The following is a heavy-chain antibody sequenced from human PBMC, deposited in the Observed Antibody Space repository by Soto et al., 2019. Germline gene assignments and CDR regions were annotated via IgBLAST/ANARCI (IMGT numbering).Heavy chain of an antibody. D-gene: IGHD3-10*01. V-gene: IGHV3-23*01. CDR1: GFTFSRYA. J-gene: IGHJ5*02. Sequence: GGSLRLSCAASGFTFSRYAMSWVRQAPGKGLEWVSTISNTDTAYFADSVKGRFTISRDGSKDTLYLQMNSLRADDTAVYYCAKTFFSGSGSYRGWFDPWGQGTQVTVSS. CDR2: ISNTDTA. CDR3: AKTFFSGSGSYRGWFDP.